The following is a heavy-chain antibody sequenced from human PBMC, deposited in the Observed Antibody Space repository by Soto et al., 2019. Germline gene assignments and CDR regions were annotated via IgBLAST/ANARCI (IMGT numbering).Heavy chain of an antibody. D-gene: IGHD1-26*01. CDR1: GFIFSTYG. Sequence: QVQLVESGGGVVQPGRSLRLSCAASGFIFSTYGMHWVRQAPGKGLEWVAVIWYDGSHTYYADSVKGRFTISRDNSKNTLFLQMTGLRAGDTAVYYCARGGARFHYYYYFSMDVWGQGTTVTVSS. CDR2: IWYDGSHT. J-gene: IGHJ6*02. CDR3: ARGGARFHYYYYFSMDV. V-gene: IGHV3-33*01.